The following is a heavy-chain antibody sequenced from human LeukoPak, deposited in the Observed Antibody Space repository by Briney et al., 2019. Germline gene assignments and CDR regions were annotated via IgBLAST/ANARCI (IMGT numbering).Heavy chain of an antibody. CDR3: GRGIQSFDP. Sequence: ASVKVSRKVSGYTLTQLSIHWVRQPPAQGLGWMGRINPKNGDTNYAQKFQDRVTMTRDTSMSAAHMEISRLTYDDTAVYYCGRGIQSFDPWGQGTLVTVSS. J-gene: IGHJ5*02. CDR1: GYTLTQLS. V-gene: IGHV1-2*06. CDR2: INPKNGDT.